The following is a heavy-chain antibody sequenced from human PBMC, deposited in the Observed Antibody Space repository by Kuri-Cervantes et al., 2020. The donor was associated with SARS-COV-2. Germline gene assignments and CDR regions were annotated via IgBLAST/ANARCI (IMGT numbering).Heavy chain of an antibody. Sequence: SQTLSLTCAVSGYSISSGYYWGWIRQPPGKGLEWIGYIYYSGSTNYNPSLKSRVTISVDTSKNQFSLKLSSVTAADTAVYYCARYLYGSGSYYNSYYFDYWGQGTLVTVSS. J-gene: IGHJ4*02. V-gene: IGHV4-38-2*01. D-gene: IGHD3-10*01. CDR3: ARYLYGSGSYYNSYYFDY. CDR1: GYSISSGYY. CDR2: IYYSGST.